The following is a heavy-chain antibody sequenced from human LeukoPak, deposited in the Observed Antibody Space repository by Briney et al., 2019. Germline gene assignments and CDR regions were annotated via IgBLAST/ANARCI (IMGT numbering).Heavy chain of an antibody. CDR1: GYTFTSYY. D-gene: IGHD2-2*01. J-gene: IGHJ5*02. CDR3: ARGGLFCSSTSCYAGWFDP. CDR2: MNPNSGNT. V-gene: IGHV1-8*03. Sequence: ASVKVSCKASGYTFTSYYMHWVRQATGQGLEWMGWMNPNSGNTGYAQKFQGRVTITRNTSISTAYMELSSLRSEDTAVYYCARGGLFCSSTSCYAGWFDPWGQGTLVTVSS.